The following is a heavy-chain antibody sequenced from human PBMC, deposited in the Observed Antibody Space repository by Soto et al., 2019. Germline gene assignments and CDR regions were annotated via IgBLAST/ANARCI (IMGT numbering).Heavy chain of an antibody. V-gene: IGHV2-5*02. CDR1: GFSLNTYGVG. D-gene: IGHD3-16*01. Sequence: QITLKESGPTLVKPTQTLTLTCTVSGFSLNTYGVGVGWIRQPPGKALEWLALIYWDDDKRYSPSLKSRLTITKDTSKRQVVLTMTNMDPVDTVTYYCARALGSWGAYYFRYWGQGTLVTVSS. J-gene: IGHJ4*02. CDR3: ARALGSWGAYYFRY. CDR2: IYWDDDK.